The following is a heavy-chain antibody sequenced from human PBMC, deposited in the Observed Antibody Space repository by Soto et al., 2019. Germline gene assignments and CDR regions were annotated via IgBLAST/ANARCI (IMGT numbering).Heavy chain of an antibody. CDR2: IIPILGIA. J-gene: IGHJ4*02. Sequence: QVQLVQSGAAVKKPGSSVKVSCKASGGTFSSYTISWVRQAPGQGLEWMGRIIPILGIANYAQKFQGRVTITADKSTSTAYMELSSLRSEDTAVYYCARRIGYSYGAFDYWGQGTLVTVSS. V-gene: IGHV1-69*02. D-gene: IGHD5-18*01. CDR3: ARRIGYSYGAFDY. CDR1: GGTFSSYT.